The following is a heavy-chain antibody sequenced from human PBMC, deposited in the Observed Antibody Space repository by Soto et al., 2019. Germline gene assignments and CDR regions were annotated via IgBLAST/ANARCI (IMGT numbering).Heavy chain of an antibody. D-gene: IGHD3-16*01. CDR3: VTRVVANNGTSDF. CDR1: GGSIKRSDSY. V-gene: IGHV4-39*01. J-gene: IGHJ4*02. Sequence: SETLSPTCIVPGGSIKRSDSYCGWIRQPPGGPLEWIGSVYDSGSTYYNPSLKRRVGIRVDTSNNRFFLMLTSVTAADTAVHVCVTRVVANNGTSDFWGQGTSVTVSS. CDR2: VYDSGST.